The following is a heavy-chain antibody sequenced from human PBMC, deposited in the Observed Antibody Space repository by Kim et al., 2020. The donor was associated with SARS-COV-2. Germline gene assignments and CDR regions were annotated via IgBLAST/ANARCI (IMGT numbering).Heavy chain of an antibody. Sequence: GGSLRLSCAASGFTFSDYYMSWIRQAPGKGLEWVSYISTSGTYTNHADSVKGRFTISRDNAKNSLYLQMNSLRVEDTAVYYCARAHTWNPYYFDYWGQGTLVTVSS. V-gene: IGHV3-11*06. CDR3: ARAHTWNPYYFDY. CDR1: GFTFSDYY. D-gene: IGHD1-20*01. J-gene: IGHJ4*02. CDR2: ISTSGTYT.